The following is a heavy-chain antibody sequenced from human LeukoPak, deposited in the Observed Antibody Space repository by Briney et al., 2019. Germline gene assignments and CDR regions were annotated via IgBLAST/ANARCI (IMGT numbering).Heavy chain of an antibody. CDR1: GGSISSGSYY. CDR2: IYTSGST. V-gene: IGHV4-61*02. J-gene: IGHJ2*01. D-gene: IGHD3-22*01. Sequence: SETLSLTCTVSGGSISSGSYYWSWIRQPAGKGLEWIGRIYTSGSTHYNPSLKSRVTISVDTSKNQFSLKLSSVTAADTAVYYCARGGRGVQYYYDSTGHFDLWGRGTLVTVSS. CDR3: ARGGRGVQYYYDSTGHFDL.